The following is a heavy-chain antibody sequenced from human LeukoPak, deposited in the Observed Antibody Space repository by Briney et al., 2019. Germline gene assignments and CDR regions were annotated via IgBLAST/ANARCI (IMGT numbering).Heavy chain of an antibody. V-gene: IGHV4-4*07. CDR2: SYTSGSS. CDR1: GGSISTYY. D-gene: IGHD6-19*01. CDR3: ASRSVSGFYY. Sequence: SETLSLTCTVSGGSISTYYWSWIRQPAGKGLEWIGRSYTSGSSNYNPSLKSRVTISVDKSKNQFSLKLSSVTAADTAVYYCASRSVSGFYYWGQGTLVTVSS. J-gene: IGHJ4*02.